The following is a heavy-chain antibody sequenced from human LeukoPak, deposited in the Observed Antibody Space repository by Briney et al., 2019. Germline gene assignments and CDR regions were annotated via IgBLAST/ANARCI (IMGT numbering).Heavy chain of an antibody. CDR2: IKQDGSEK. CDR3: VRHDFWSGFKGGDY. D-gene: IGHD3-3*01. CDR1: GFTFSNYW. J-gene: IGHJ4*02. Sequence: GGSLRLSCAASGFTFSNYWMTWVRQAPGKGLEWVANIKQDGSEKYYVDSVKGRFTISRDNAKNSLYLQMNSLRAEDTAFYYCVRHDFWSGFKGGDYWGQGTLVTVSS. V-gene: IGHV3-7*03.